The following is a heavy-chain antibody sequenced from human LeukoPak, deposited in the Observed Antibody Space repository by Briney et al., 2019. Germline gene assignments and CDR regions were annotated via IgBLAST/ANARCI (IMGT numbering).Heavy chain of an antibody. J-gene: IGHJ4*02. CDR1: GDSVNNNLYY. CDR2: IYYTGDT. Sequence: SETLSLTCTVSGDSVNNNLYYWGWVRQPPGKELEWIGTIYYTGDTYYNPSLKSRVTISVDTSKSHFSLKLTSVTAADTAVYYCARDQGSSSWFYYWGQGILVTVSS. D-gene: IGHD6-13*01. V-gene: IGHV4-39*07. CDR3: ARDQGSSSWFYY.